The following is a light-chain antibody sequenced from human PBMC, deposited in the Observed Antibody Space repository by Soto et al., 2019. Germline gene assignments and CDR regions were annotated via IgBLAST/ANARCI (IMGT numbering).Light chain of an antibody. V-gene: IGKV3-11*01. J-gene: IGKJ1*01. CDR2: DAS. CDR3: QQRSNWPP. Sequence: EIVLTQSPATLSLSPGERATLSCRASQSVSSYLAWYQQKPGQAPRLLIYDASNRATGIPARFSGSGSGTDFTLTISSLEPEDFAVYYCQQRSNWPPFGQGTKVDNK. CDR1: QSVSSY.